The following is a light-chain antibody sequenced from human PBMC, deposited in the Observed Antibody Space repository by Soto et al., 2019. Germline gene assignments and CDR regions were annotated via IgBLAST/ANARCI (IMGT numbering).Light chain of an antibody. CDR1: QSVSSSY. CDR2: GAS. J-gene: IGKJ2*01. V-gene: IGKV3D-20*02. Sequence: EIVLTQSPGTLSLSPGERATLYCRASQSVSSSYLAWYQQKPGQAPRLLIYGASTRATGIPARFSGSGSGTEFTLTISSLEAEDFAVYYCQHRDNWSYIFGQGTKVDIK. CDR3: QHRDNWSYI.